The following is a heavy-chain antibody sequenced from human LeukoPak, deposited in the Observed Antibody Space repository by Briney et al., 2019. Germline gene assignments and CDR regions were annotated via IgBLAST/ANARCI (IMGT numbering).Heavy chain of an antibody. CDR1: GFTFSDYY. CDR3: ARDSSSRDY. J-gene: IGHJ4*02. V-gene: IGHV3-33*08. Sequence: GGSLRLSCAASGFTFSDYYMSWIRQAPGKGLEWVAVIWYDGSNKYYADSVKGRFTISRDNSKNTLYLQMNSLRAEDTAVYYCARDSSSRDYWGQGTLVTVYS. D-gene: IGHD6-13*01. CDR2: IWYDGSNK.